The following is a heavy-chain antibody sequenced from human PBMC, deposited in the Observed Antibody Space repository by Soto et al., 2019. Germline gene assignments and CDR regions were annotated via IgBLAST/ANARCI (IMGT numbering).Heavy chain of an antibody. Sequence: QVQLVESGGGVVQPGRSLRLSCAASGFTFSLFAMHWVRQVPGKGLEWVAAVSKEGSNTYYADSVKGRFTISRDNPKNAVFLQMNNLRPEGTGVYQCVRDVWWEVGSDAFDIWGQGTTVTVSS. CDR3: VRDVWWEVGSDAFDI. CDR1: GFTFSLFA. CDR2: VSKEGSNT. D-gene: IGHD1-26*01. J-gene: IGHJ3*02. V-gene: IGHV3-30-3*01.